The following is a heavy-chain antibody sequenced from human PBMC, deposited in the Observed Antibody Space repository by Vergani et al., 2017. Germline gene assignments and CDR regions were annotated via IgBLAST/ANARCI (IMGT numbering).Heavy chain of an antibody. D-gene: IGHD2-2*01. CDR1: GFNFSSYG. J-gene: IGHJ4*02. CDR3: AKDGGGGYCSSTSCSYYFDY. Sequence: VQLLESGGGVVQPGRSLRLSCAASGFNFSSYGMHWVRQAPGKGLEWVAVISYDGSNKYYADSVKGRFTISRDNSKNTLYLRMNSLRAEDTAVYYCAKDGGGGYCSSTSCSYYFDYWGQGTLVTVSS. V-gene: IGHV3-30*18. CDR2: ISYDGSNK.